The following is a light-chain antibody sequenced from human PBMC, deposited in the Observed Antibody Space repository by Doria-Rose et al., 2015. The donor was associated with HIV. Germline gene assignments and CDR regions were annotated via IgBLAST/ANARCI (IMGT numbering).Light chain of an antibody. CDR2: GAS. CDR3: HQYNNWPT. Sequence: TQSPETLSVSPRESATLSCRASQSVSTDLAWYQHKPGQAPRLLIWGASTRATGIPARFSGSGSGTEFTLTISSLQSEDFAIYFCHQYNNWPTFGQGTRLDIK. J-gene: IGKJ5*01. CDR1: QSVSTD. V-gene: IGKV3-15*01.